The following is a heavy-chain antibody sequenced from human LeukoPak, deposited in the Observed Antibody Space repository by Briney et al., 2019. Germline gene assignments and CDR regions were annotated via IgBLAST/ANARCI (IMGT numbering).Heavy chain of an antibody. D-gene: IGHD6-13*01. J-gene: IGHJ4*02. CDR1: GGSFSGYY. V-gene: IGHV4-34*01. Sequence: SETLSLTCAVYGGSFSGYYWSWIRQPPGKGLEWIGEINHSGSTNYNPSLKSRVTISVDTSKNQFSLKLSSVTAADTAVYYCARGVAAAGPEFGYWGQGTLVTDSS. CDR2: INHSGST. CDR3: ARGVAAAGPEFGY.